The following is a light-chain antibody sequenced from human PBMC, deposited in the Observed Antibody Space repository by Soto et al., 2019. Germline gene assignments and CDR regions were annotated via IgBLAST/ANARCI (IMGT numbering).Light chain of an antibody. CDR1: SSDVGGYNY. CDR3: SSYTNTNSYIL. J-gene: IGLJ2*01. V-gene: IGLV2-14*01. CDR2: EVH. Sequence: QPASVSGSPGQSVTISCTGTSSDVGGYNYVSWYQQHPGKAPTLIIFEVHDRPSGVSDRFSASKSGNTASLTISGLQAEDEADYYCSSYTNTNSYILFGGGTKLTVL.